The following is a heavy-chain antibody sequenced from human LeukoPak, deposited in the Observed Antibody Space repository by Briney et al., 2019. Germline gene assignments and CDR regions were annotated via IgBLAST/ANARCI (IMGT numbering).Heavy chain of an antibody. CDR1: GYTFTGYY. Sequence: ASVKVSCKASGYTFTGYYMHWVRQAPGRGLEWMGWINPNSGGTNYAQKFQGRVTMTRDTSISTAYMELSRLRSDDTAVYYCARKDPPPAYYDSGAYYYYYGMDVWGQGTTVTVSS. J-gene: IGHJ6*02. V-gene: IGHV1-2*02. CDR3: ARKDPPPAYYDSGAYYYYYGMDV. D-gene: IGHD3-22*01. CDR2: INPNSGGT.